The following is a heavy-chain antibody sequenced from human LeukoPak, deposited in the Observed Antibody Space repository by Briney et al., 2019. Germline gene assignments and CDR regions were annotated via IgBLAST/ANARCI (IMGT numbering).Heavy chain of an antibody. Sequence: GGSLRLSCTASGFNFSSNGMNWVRQAPGKGLEWVAVIWYDGSNKYYADSVKGRFTISRENSKNTLSLQMNSLKPEGTAGYKCGREPSTLGPVDYWGQGTLVTVSS. V-gene: IGHV3-33*01. CDR2: IWYDGSNK. D-gene: IGHD4-23*01. J-gene: IGHJ4*02. CDR3: GREPSTLGPVDY. CDR1: GFNFSSNG.